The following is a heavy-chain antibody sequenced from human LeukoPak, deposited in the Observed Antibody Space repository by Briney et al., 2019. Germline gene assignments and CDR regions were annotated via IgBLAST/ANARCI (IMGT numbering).Heavy chain of an antibody. D-gene: IGHD3-3*02. CDR3: ARGHIRYYFDY. J-gene: IGHJ4*02. CDR2: VYSGGST. CDR1: GFTVSSNY. Sequence: GGSLRLSCAASGFTVSSNYMSWVRQAPGKGLEWVSVVYSGGSTNYADSVRGRFTISRDNSKNTLYLQMNSLRAEDTAVYYCARGHIRYYFDYWGQETLVTVSS. V-gene: IGHV3-66*01.